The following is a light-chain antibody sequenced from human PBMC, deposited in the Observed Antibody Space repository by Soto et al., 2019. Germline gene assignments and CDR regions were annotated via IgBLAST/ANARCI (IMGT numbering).Light chain of an antibody. Sequence: EIVFTHYPGTLSCSAGERATLSRRASQNVDSNYLAWYQQKPGQAPRIIIFAESGRATGIPDRFSGSGSGTDFTLTISRMEPEDFAVYYCQQYGYLSWTFGHGSKVDIK. V-gene: IGKV3-20*01. CDR3: QQYGYLSWT. J-gene: IGKJ1*01. CDR2: AES. CDR1: QNVDSNY.